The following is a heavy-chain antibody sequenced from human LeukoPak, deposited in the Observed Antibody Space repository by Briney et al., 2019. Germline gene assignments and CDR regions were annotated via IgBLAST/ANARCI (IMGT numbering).Heavy chain of an antibody. Sequence: SGTLSLTCTVSGGSISSGGYYWSWIRQHPGKGLEWIGYIYYSGSTYYNPSLKSRVTKSVDTSKNQFSLKLSSVTAADTAVYYCARDLSQDGDYVNAFDIWGQGTMVTVSS. J-gene: IGHJ3*02. D-gene: IGHD4-17*01. V-gene: IGHV4-31*03. CDR1: GGSISSGGYY. CDR3: ARDLSQDGDYVNAFDI. CDR2: IYYSGST.